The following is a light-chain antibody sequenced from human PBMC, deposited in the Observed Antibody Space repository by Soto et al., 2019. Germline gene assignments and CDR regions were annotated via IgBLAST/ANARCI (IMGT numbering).Light chain of an antibody. V-gene: IGKV4-1*01. J-gene: IGKJ1*01. CDR1: QSVLFSSNNKNY. CDR2: WAS. CDR3: QQYYSTPKT. Sequence: DIVMTQSPDSLAVSLGERATINCKSSQSVLFSSNNKNYLGWYQQKLGQPPKLLIYWASTRESGVPDRFSGSGSGTDFTLTISSLQAEDVAVYYCQQYYSTPKTFGQGTKVEIK.